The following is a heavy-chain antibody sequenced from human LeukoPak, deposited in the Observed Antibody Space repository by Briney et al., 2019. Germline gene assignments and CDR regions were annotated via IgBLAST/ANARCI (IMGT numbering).Heavy chain of an antibody. J-gene: IGHJ4*02. CDR3: ARVEYIVVVTTISSPDY. Sequence: GGSLRLSCAASGFTFSDYYMSWIRQAPGKGLEWVSYISSSGSYTNYADSMKGRFTISRENAKNSLYLQMNSLRAEDTAVYYCARVEYIVVVTTISSPDYWGQGTLVTVSS. CDR2: ISSSGSYT. V-gene: IGHV3-11*06. D-gene: IGHD2-21*02. CDR1: GFTFSDYY.